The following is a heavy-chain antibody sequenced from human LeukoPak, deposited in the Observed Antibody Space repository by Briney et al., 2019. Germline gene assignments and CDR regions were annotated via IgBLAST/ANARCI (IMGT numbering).Heavy chain of an antibody. V-gene: IGHV3-21*01. Sequence: GGSLRLSCAASGFTFSSYSMNWVRQAPGKGLEWVSSISSSSSYIYYADSVKGRFTISRDNSKNTLYLQMNSLRAEDTAVYYCAGTVVGTTRPSPDYWGQGTLVTVSS. CDR1: GFTFSSYS. D-gene: IGHD1-26*01. CDR2: ISSSSSYI. CDR3: AGTVVGTTRPSPDY. J-gene: IGHJ4*02.